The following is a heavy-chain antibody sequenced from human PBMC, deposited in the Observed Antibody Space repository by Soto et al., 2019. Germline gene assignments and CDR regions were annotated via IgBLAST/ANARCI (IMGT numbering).Heavy chain of an antibody. CDR1: GFSLTTSGVG. D-gene: IGHD3-3*01. CDR2: IYWDDDK. Sequence: QITLNESGPTVVRPTETLTLTCRFSGFSLTTSGVGVGWIRQSPGKAPEWLALIYWDDDKRYSASLKSRLTITQDTSKNQVVLTVSDLDPTVTATYYCAHRVLRAVFGLVTTTAIYFDFWGQGTPGAVSS. V-gene: IGHV2-5*02. CDR3: AHRVLRAVFGLVTTTAIYFDF. J-gene: IGHJ4*02.